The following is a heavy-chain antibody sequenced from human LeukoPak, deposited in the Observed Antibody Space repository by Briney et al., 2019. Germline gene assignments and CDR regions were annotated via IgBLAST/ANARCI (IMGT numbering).Heavy chain of an antibody. D-gene: IGHD5-18*01. V-gene: IGHV4-30-4*01. Sequence: SETLSLTCTVSGGAISSGDYFWSWIRQPPGKALEWIAYTYHRGSPFYKSSLKSRVTTSVDTSKNQFSLKLSSVTAADTAVYYCARITQLWTSIDYWGQGTLVTVSS. CDR3: ARITQLWTSIDY. CDR2: TYHRGSP. J-gene: IGHJ4*02. CDR1: GGAISSGDYF.